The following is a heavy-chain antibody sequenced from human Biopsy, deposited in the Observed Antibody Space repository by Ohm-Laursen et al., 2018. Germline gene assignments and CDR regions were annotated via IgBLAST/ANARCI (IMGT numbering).Heavy chain of an antibody. J-gene: IGHJ5*01. CDR3: TRWGYYYDSLAYYYWFDP. D-gene: IGHD3-22*01. V-gene: IGHV1-2*02. CDR2: INATTGEA. Sequence: SVKVSCKASGYTLTGYHVHWVRQAPGQGLEWMGWINATTGEANYAQKFQGRVTMTRDTSISTAYVDLSSLGSDDTAVYYCTRWGYYYDSLAYYYWFDPWGQGTLVTVSS. CDR1: GYTLTGYH.